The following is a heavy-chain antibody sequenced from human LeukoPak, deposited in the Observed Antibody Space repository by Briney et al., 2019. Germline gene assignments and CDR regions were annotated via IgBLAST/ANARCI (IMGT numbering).Heavy chain of an antibody. CDR3: ARIVVADFDY. J-gene: IGHJ4*02. V-gene: IGHV4-59*08. Sequence: SETLSLTCTVSGGSVTDYYWSWIRQSPGKGLGWIGYIYYTGTSYNPSLKSRVTISADTSKNQFSLKLSSVTAADTAVYYCARIVVADFDYWGQGTLVTVSS. D-gene: IGHD3-22*01. CDR1: GGSVTDYY. CDR2: IYYTGT.